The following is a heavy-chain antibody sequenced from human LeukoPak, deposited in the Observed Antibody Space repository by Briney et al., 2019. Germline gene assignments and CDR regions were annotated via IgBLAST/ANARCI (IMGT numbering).Heavy chain of an antibody. V-gene: IGHV3-74*01. CDR2: INSEGSST. J-gene: IGHJ4*02. D-gene: IGHD1-26*01. CDR3: ARVQGATSIDY. Sequence: GGSLRLSCAASGFTFSSYWWDWFRKGPGKGRCWVSRINSEGSSTTYADSVKGRFTISRDNAKNTLYLQMNSLRVEDTSVYYCARVQGATSIDYWGQGTLVTVSS. CDR1: GFTFSSYW.